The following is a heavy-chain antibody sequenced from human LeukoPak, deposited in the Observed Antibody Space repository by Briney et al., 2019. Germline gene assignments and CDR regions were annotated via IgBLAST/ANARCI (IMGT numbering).Heavy chain of an antibody. J-gene: IGHJ5*02. CDR2: ISYDGSNK. V-gene: IGHV3-30*04. CDR3: AREWSSSWYLGWFVP. Sequence: GRSLRLSCAASGFTFISYAMYWVRHAPRKGLEWVAVISYDGSNKYYADSVKGRFTISRDNSKNTLYLQMNSLRAEDTAVYYCAREWSSSWYLGWFVPWGQGTLVTVSS. CDR1: GFTFISYA. D-gene: IGHD6-13*01.